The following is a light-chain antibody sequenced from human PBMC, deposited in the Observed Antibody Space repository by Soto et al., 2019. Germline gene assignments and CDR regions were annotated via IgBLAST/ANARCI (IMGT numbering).Light chain of an antibody. V-gene: IGLV1-51*02. CDR3: ATWDSSLSAVV. Sequence: SVLTQPPSVSAAPGQKVTISCSGRSSNVGNNDVSWYQQLPGTAPRLLIYEHNRRPSGIPDRFSGSKSGTSATLGITGLQTGDEADYYCATWDSSLSAVVFGGGTQLTVL. CDR1: SSNVGNND. J-gene: IGLJ3*02. CDR2: EHN.